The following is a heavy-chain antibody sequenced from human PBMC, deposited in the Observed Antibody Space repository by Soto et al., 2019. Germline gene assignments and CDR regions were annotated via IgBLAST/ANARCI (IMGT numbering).Heavy chain of an antibody. J-gene: IGHJ4*02. D-gene: IGHD6-19*01. V-gene: IGHV3-33*01. Sequence: GGSLRLSCAASGFTFSAHGMHCVRQGPGKGLEWVAVIWYDGSNKYYADSVKGRFAISRDNSKNTLYLQMNSLRVEDTAVYYCAREYSSGWSFDYWGQGTLVTVSS. CDR2: IWYDGSNK. CDR1: GFTFSAHG. CDR3: AREYSSGWSFDY.